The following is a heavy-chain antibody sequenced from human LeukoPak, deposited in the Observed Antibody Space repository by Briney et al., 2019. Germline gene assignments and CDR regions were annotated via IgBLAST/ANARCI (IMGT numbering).Heavy chain of an antibody. Sequence: GESLRLSCAASGFTFSNYWMTWVRQAPGKGLEWVANMNPDGSAKYYVDSVRGRFAISRDNARNSLYLQMNNLRAEDTAVYYCARDNNRKDDSWGQGTLVTVSS. J-gene: IGHJ5*02. D-gene: IGHD1-14*01. CDR2: MNPDGSAK. CDR3: ARDNNRKDDS. CDR1: GFTFSNYW. V-gene: IGHV3-7*01.